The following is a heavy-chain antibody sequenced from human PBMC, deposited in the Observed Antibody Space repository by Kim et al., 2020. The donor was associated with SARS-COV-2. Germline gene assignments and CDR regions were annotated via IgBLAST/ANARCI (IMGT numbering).Heavy chain of an antibody. CDR3: ARNVAGQQWLAFDY. D-gene: IGHD6-19*01. J-gene: IGHJ4*02. Sequence: QELRGRVTMTTDTSTSTAYMELRSLRSDDTAVYYCARNVAGQQWLAFDYWGQGTLVTVSS. V-gene: IGHV1-18*01.